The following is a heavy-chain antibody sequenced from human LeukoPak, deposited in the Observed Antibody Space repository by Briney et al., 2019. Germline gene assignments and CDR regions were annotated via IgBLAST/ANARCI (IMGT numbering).Heavy chain of an antibody. Sequence: SVTLSLTCTVSGGSISSGYYWGWIRQPPGKGLEWIGSIYHSGSTYYNPSLKSRVTISVDTSKNQFSLKLSSVTAADTAVYYCARDLYEVGYCSGGSCYSGLGNWFDPWGQGTLVTVSS. D-gene: IGHD2-15*01. J-gene: IGHJ5*02. CDR1: GGSISSGYY. CDR3: ARDLYEVGYCSGGSCYSGLGNWFDP. CDR2: IYHSGST. V-gene: IGHV4-38-2*02.